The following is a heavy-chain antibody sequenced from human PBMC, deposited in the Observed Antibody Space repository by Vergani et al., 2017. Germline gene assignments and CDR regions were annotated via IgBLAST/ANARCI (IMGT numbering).Heavy chain of an antibody. V-gene: IGHV3-7*01. Sequence: EVQLVESGGGLVQPGGSLRLSCAASGFTFSSYWMSWVRQAPGKGLEWVANIKQDGSEKYYVDSVKGRFTISRDNAKTTLYLQMNSLRDEDRGVYYCARDLIENDTYGRSGYWGQGTLVTVSS. J-gene: IGHJ4*02. CDR2: IKQDGSEK. CDR3: ARDLIENDTYGRSGY. D-gene: IGHD3-22*01. CDR1: GFTFSSYW.